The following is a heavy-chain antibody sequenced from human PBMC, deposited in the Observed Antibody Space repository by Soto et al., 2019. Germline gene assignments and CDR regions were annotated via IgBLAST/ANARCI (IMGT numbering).Heavy chain of an antibody. V-gene: IGHV3-30-3*01. J-gene: IGHJ6*02. CDR1: GFTFSSYA. CDR2: ISYDGSNK. CDR3: ARDGYYGMDV. Sequence: QVQLVESGGGVVQPGRSLRLSCAASGFTFSSYAMHWVRQAPGKGLEWVAVISYDGSNKYYADSVKGRFTISRDNSKNTLYLQMNSLRAEDTAVYYCARDGYYGMDVRGQGTTVTVSS.